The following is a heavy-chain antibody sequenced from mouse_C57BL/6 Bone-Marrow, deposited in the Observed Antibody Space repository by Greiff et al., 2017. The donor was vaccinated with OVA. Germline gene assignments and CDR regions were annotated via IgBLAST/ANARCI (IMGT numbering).Heavy chain of an antibody. D-gene: IGHD2-3*01. Sequence: QVQLQQSGAELVRPGSSVKLSCKASGYTFTSYWMHWVKQRPIQGLEWIGNIDPSDSETHYNQKFKDKATLTVDKSSSTAYMQLSSLTSEDSAVYYCARGTYDGYYFYYAMDYWGQGTSVTVSS. CDR2: IDPSDSET. V-gene: IGHV1-52*01. J-gene: IGHJ4*01. CDR1: GYTFTSYW. CDR3: ARGTYDGYYFYYAMDY.